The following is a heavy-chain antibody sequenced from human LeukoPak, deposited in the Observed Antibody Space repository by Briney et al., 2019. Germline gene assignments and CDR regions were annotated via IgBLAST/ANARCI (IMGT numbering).Heavy chain of an antibody. CDR1: GYTFTSYY. V-gene: IGHV1-46*01. Sequence: ASVKVSCKASGYTFTSYYMHWVRQAPGQGLEWMGIINPSGGSTSYAQKFQGRVTITADKSTSTAYMELSSLRSEDTAVYYCARGEEMATIDYWGQGTLVTVSS. D-gene: IGHD5-24*01. CDR2: INPSGGST. CDR3: ARGEEMATIDY. J-gene: IGHJ4*02.